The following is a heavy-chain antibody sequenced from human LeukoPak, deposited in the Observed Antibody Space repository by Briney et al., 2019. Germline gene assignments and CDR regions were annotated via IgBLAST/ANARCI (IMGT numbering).Heavy chain of an antibody. CDR2: IYYSGNT. V-gene: IGHV4-39*07. Sequence: NPSETLSLTCTVSGGSISSSSVYWGWIRQPPGKGLEWIGIIYYSGNTYSNPSLKSRVTMSVDTSRNQFSLKLNSVTAADTAVYYCARGYGDFDYWGQGALVTVSS. D-gene: IGHD4-17*01. CDR1: GGSISSSSVY. CDR3: ARGYGDFDY. J-gene: IGHJ4*02.